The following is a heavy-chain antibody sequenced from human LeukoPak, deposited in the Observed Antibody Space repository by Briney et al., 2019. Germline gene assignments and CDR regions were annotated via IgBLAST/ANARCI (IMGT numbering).Heavy chain of an antibody. CDR2: ISSSGSTI. D-gene: IGHD3-10*02. CDR1: GFTFSNYA. V-gene: IGHV3-48*03. J-gene: IGHJ6*04. Sequence: GGSLRLSCAASGFTFSNYAMSWVRQAPGQGLEWVSTISSSGSTIYYADSVKGRFTISRDNAKNSLYLQMNSLRAEDTAVYYCAELGITMIGGVWGKGTTVTISS. CDR3: AELGITMIGGV.